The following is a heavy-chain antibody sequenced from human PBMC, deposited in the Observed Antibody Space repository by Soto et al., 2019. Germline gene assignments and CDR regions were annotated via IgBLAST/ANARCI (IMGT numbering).Heavy chain of an antibody. Sequence: GESLKISCKGSGYSFTSYWIGWVRQMPGKGLEWMGIIYPGDSDTRYSPSFQGQVTISADKSISTAYLQWSSLKASDTAMYYCGGRGCSSTSCFGGMDVWGQGTTVTVSS. CDR2: IYPGDSDT. J-gene: IGHJ6*02. V-gene: IGHV5-51*01. D-gene: IGHD2-2*01. CDR1: GYSFTSYW. CDR3: GGRGCSSTSCFGGMDV.